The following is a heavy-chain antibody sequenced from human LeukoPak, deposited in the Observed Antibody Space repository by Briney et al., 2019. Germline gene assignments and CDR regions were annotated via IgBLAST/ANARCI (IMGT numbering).Heavy chain of an antibody. J-gene: IGHJ4*02. CDR1: GFTFSSYA. CDR2: ISGSGGST. CDR3: ATAPSGSYFDY. D-gene: IGHD1-26*01. V-gene: IGHV3-23*01. Sequence: GGSLRLSCAASGFTFSSYAMNWVRQAPGKGLERVSTISGSGGSTYYADSVKGRFTISRDNSKNTLYLQMNSLRAEDTAVYYCATAPSGSYFDYWGQGTLVTVSS.